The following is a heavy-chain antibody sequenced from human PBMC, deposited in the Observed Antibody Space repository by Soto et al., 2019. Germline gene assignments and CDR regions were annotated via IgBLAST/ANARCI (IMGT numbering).Heavy chain of an antibody. CDR2: INHSGST. CDR3: ARQAYNWTNNWFDP. V-gene: IGHV4-34*01. CDR1: GGSFSGYY. Sequence: SETLSLTCAVYGGSFSGYYWSWIRQPPGKGLEWIGEINHSGSTNYNPSLKSRVTISVDTSKNQFSLKLSSVTAADTAVYYCARQAYNWTNNWFDPWGQGTLVTVSS. D-gene: IGHD1-20*01. J-gene: IGHJ5*02.